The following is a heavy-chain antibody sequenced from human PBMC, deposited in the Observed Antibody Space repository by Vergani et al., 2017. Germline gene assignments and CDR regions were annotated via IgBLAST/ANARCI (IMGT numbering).Heavy chain of an antibody. V-gene: IGHV1-69*12. CDR2: STPFFPTV. Sequence: QVQLVQSGAEVKKPGSSVKVSCKASGGTFNIYSVSWLRQAPGQGPEWMGGSTPFFPTVLYAQKFQGRVTITADVPATTVYMELRSLRSEDTAVYYCASPRTAENLPKPLYYGYGWDGWGQGTKVTVSS. CDR1: GGTFNIYS. CDR3: ASPRTAENLPKPLYYGYGWDG. D-gene: IGHD3-10*01. J-gene: IGHJ6*02.